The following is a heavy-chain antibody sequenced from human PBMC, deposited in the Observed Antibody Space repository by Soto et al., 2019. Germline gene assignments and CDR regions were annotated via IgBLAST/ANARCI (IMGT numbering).Heavy chain of an antibody. CDR1: GISLSTSGVG. J-gene: IGHJ6*02. CDR3: IQSRCGGDCLQSYASHYYYGMDV. V-gene: IGHV2-5*02. Sequence: QITLKESGPTLVKPTQTLTLTCTFSGISLSTSGVGVCGIRQPPGKALEWLALIYWDDDKRYSPSLRSRLTINKDTSKNQVVLTMTNMDPVDTATYYCIQSRCGGDCLQSYASHYYYGMDVWGQGTTVTVSS. CDR2: IYWDDDK. D-gene: IGHD2-21*02.